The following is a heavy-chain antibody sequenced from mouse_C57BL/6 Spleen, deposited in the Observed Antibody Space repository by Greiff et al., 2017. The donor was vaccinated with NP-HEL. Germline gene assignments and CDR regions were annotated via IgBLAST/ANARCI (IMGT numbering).Heavy chain of an antibody. CDR1: GFTFSDYY. V-gene: IGHV5-12*01. CDR3: ARQRGALYFDV. CDR2: ISNGGGST. J-gene: IGHJ1*03. Sequence: EVKLMESGGGLVQPGGSLKLSCAASGFTFSDYYMYWVRQTPEKRLEWVAYISNGGGSTYYPDTVKGRFTISRDNAKNTLYRQMSRLKSEDTAMYYCARQRGALYFDVWGTGTTVTVSS.